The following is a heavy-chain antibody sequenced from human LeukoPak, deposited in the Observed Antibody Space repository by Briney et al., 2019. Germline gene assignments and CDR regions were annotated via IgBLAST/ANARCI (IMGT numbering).Heavy chain of an antibody. Sequence: SVKVSCKASGGTFSSYTISWVRQAPGQGLEWMGRIIPILGIANYAQKFQGRVTITADKSTGTAYMELSSLRSEDTAVYYCARQYYDFWSGYPSYFDYWGQGTLVTVSS. CDR1: GGTFSSYT. D-gene: IGHD3-3*01. J-gene: IGHJ4*02. V-gene: IGHV1-69*02. CDR2: IIPILGIA. CDR3: ARQYYDFWSGYPSYFDY.